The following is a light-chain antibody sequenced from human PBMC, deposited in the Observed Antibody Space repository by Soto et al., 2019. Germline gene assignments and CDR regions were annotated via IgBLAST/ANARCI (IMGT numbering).Light chain of an antibody. Sequence: DIQMTQSPSTLSASVGDRVTVTCRASQSIGDALAWYQQKPGKAPNLLISKSSTLEIGVPSRFSGSGSGTEFTLTISSLQHDDFTPYYCQQYYRYLTFGQGTKLDI. CDR1: QSIGDA. CDR2: KSS. V-gene: IGKV1-5*03. J-gene: IGKJ2*01. CDR3: QQYYRYLT.